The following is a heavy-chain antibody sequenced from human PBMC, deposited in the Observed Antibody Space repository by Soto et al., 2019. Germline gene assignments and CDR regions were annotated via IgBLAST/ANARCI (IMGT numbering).Heavy chain of an antibody. V-gene: IGHV3-23*01. D-gene: IGHD6-13*01. J-gene: IGHJ4*02. Sequence: EVQLLESGGGLVQPGGSLRLSCAASGFTFSSYAMSWVRQAPGKGPEWVSAISGSGGSTYYADSVKGRFTISRDNSKNTLYLQMNSLRAEDTAVYYCAKGQGSSWYVYYFDYWGQGTLVTVSS. CDR2: ISGSGGST. CDR1: GFTFSSYA. CDR3: AKGQGSSWYVYYFDY.